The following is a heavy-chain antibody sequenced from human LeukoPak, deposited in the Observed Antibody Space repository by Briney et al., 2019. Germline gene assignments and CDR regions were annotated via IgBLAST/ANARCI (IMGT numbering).Heavy chain of an antibody. CDR1: GGSISHYY. J-gene: IGHJ6*02. Sequence: SETLSLPCTVSGGSISHYYWSWIRQSPGKGLEWIGYIYYSGTTNYNPSLKSRVTISVDTSKNQFSLQLRSVTAADTAVYYCAREDPQTTVPEGMDVWGQGTTVTVSS. V-gene: IGHV4-59*01. CDR3: AREDPQTTVPEGMDV. CDR2: IYYSGTT. D-gene: IGHD4-17*01.